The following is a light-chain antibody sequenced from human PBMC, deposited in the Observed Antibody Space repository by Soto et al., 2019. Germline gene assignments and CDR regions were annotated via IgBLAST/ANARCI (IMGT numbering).Light chain of an antibody. V-gene: IGLV2-14*03. Sequence: QSALTQPASVSGSPGQSITISCTGSSGDVGAYNDVSWYQQHPGKAPKLMIYDVSNRPSGLSNRFSGSKSGDTASLTISGLQAEDAADYYCISFTSSSTWVFGGGTKLTVL. CDR2: DVS. CDR1: SGDVGAYND. CDR3: ISFTSSSTWV. J-gene: IGLJ3*02.